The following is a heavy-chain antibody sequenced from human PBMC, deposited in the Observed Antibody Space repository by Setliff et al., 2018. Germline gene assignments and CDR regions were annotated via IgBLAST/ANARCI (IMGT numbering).Heavy chain of an antibody. CDR3: ARGRGLEWLPESWFDP. V-gene: IGHV4-39*07. Sequence: SETLSLTCTVSGGSISSGGYYWSWIRQHPGKGLEWIGSIYYSGSTYYNPSLKSRVTISLDTSKNHFSLTLTSVTAADTAVYYCARGRGLEWLPESWFDPWGQGTLVTV. D-gene: IGHD3-3*01. J-gene: IGHJ5*02. CDR2: IYYSGST. CDR1: GGSISSGGYY.